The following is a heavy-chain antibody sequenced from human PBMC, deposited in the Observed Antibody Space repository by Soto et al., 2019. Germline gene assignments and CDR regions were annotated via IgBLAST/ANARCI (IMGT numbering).Heavy chain of an antibody. D-gene: IGHD2-2*03. CDR3: AGGNMDIVVVPAAQCCGFDY. CDR2: INYSGST. V-gene: IGHV4-34*01. J-gene: IGHJ4*02. CDR1: GGSFSGYY. Sequence: SETLSLTCAVYGGSFSGYYWSWIRQPPGKGLEWIGEINYSGSTNYNPSLKSRVTISVDTSKNQFSLKLSSVTAADTAVYYCAGGNMDIVVVPAAQCCGFDYWGQGTLVTVSS.